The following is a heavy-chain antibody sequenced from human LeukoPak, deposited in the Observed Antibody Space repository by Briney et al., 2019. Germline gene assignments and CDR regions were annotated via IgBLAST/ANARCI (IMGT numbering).Heavy chain of an antibody. Sequence: GGSLRLSCAASGFTFSSYWMHWVRQAPGKGLVWVSRINSDGSSASYADSVKGRFTISRDNAKNTLYLQMNSLRAEDTAVYYCARAYGSGDAFDIWGRGTMVTVSS. D-gene: IGHD3-10*01. CDR1: GFTFSSYW. CDR2: INSDGSSA. V-gene: IGHV3-74*01. CDR3: ARAYGSGDAFDI. J-gene: IGHJ3*02.